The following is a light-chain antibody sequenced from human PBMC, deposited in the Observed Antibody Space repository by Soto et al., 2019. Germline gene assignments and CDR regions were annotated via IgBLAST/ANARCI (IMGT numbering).Light chain of an antibody. J-gene: IGKJ2*01. CDR1: QSINKY. CDR3: QQSHNTPRT. V-gene: IGKV1-39*01. CDR2: AAS. Sequence: DIQMTQSPSSLSASVGDRVTITCRASQSINKYLNWYQQKPGKAPKLLIFAASRMKSGVPLRFSGSGSGTDFTLTISSLQPEDFATYYCQQSHNTPRTFGQGTKLEIK.